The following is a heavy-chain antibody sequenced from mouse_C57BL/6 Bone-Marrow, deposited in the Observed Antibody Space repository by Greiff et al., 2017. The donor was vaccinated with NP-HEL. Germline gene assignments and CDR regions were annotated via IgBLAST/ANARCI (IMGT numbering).Heavy chain of an antibody. CDR3: ARHRYDYDVYWYFDV. Sequence: EVQVVESGGGLVQPGESLKLSCESNEYEFPSHDMSWVRKTPEKRLELVAAINSDGGSTYYPDTMERRFIISRDNTKKTLYLQMSSLRSEDTALYYCARHRYDYDVYWYFDVWGTGTTVTVSS. V-gene: IGHV5-2*01. D-gene: IGHD2-4*01. CDR2: INSDGGST. J-gene: IGHJ1*03. CDR1: EYEFPSHD.